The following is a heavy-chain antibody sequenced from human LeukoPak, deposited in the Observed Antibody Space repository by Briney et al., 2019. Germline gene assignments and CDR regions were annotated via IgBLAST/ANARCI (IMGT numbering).Heavy chain of an antibody. J-gene: IGHJ4*02. CDR3: ARVDCSGGSCYFDY. CDR2: ISSSRSYI. CDR1: GFTFSSYS. Sequence: PGGSLRLSCAASGFTFSSYSMHWVRQAPGKGLEWVSSISSSRSYIYYADSVKGRFTISRDNAKNTLDLQMSSLRAEDTAVYYCARVDCSGGSCYFDYWGQGTLVTVSS. D-gene: IGHD2-15*01. V-gene: IGHV3-21*01.